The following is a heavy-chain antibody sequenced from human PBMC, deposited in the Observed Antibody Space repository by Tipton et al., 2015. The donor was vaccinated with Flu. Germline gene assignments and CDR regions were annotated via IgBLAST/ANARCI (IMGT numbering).Heavy chain of an antibody. CDR2: MYYSGST. V-gene: IGHV4-59*01. CDR3: ARDLKWSSAYYNPFGY. Sequence: LRLSCTVSGDSISSYYWSWIRQPPGKGLEWIGYMYYSGSTKYNPPLKSRVTISIDTSKNQFSLKLTSVTAADTAVYYCARDLKWSSAYYNPFGYWGQGTLVTVSS. D-gene: IGHD3-22*01. J-gene: IGHJ4*02. CDR1: GDSISSYY.